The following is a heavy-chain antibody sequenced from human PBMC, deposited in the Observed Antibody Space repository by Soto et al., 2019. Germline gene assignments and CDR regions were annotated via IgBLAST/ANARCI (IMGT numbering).Heavy chain of an antibody. J-gene: IGHJ4*02. CDR1: GGSINSDAYS. CDR3: ARGGFQLLPDY. CDR2: IYHTGST. V-gene: IGHV4-30-2*01. Sequence: SETLSLTCTVSGGSINSDAYSWTWLRQPPGKGLEWIGYIYHTGSTYYNPSLKSRVTISIDKSRNQFSLKLISVTAADTAVYYCARGGFQLLPDYWGQGALVTVSS. D-gene: IGHD1-1*01.